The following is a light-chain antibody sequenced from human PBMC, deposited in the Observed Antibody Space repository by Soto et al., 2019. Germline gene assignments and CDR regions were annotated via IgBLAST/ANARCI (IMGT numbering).Light chain of an antibody. V-gene: IGKV1-39*01. CDR2: GAS. J-gene: IGKJ4*01. Sequence: DIQMTQSPSSLSASIGDRITITCRASQSISTYLNWYQQKPGKAPSLLIYGASTLQSGVTSTFSGSGSATDFTLTVSSLQTEDFATYYCQQTFITPPPTFGGGTKVEIK. CDR1: QSISTY. CDR3: QQTFITPPPT.